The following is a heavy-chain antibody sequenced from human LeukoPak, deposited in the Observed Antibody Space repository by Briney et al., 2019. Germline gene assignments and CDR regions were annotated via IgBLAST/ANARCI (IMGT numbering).Heavy chain of an antibody. CDR1: GGSISSDY. CDR3: VRDNYATRSSYFYYMDV. D-gene: IGHD2-2*01. V-gene: IGHV4-59*01. CDR2: LYYSGST. J-gene: IGHJ6*03. Sequence: PSETLSLTCTVSGGSISSDYWSWVRQPPGRGLEWIGYLYYSGSTNYNPSLKSRVTISVGTSKNHFSLKLRSVTAADTAVYYCVRDNYATRSSYFYYMDVWGKGTTVTVSS.